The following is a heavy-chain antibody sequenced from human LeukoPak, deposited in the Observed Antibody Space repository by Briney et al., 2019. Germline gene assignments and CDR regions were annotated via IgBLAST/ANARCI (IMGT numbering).Heavy chain of an antibody. CDR3: AKDAWFGELLEGYFDY. J-gene: IGHJ4*02. V-gene: IGHV3-21*04. CDR1: GFTFSSYS. CDR2: ISSSSSYI. D-gene: IGHD3-10*01. Sequence: GGSLRLSCAASGFTFSSYSMNWVRQAPGKGLEWVSSISSSSSYIYYADSVKGRFTISRDNAKNSLYLQMNSLRAEDTALYYCAKDAWFGELLEGYFDYWGQGTLVTVSS.